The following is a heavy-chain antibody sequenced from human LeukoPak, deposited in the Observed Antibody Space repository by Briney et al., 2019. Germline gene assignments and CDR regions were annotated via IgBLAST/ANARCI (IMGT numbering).Heavy chain of an antibody. V-gene: IGHV3-11*05. CDR3: ARDFYYYDSRGYYPDY. D-gene: IGHD3-22*01. Sequence: PGGSLRLSCAASGFTFSNYYMSWVRQAPGKGLEWVSYISSSSSYTNYADSVKGRFTISRDNAKNSLYLQMNSLRAEDTAVYYCARDFYYYDSRGYYPDYWGWGTLVTVSS. J-gene: IGHJ4*02. CDR1: GFTFSNYY. CDR2: ISSSSSYT.